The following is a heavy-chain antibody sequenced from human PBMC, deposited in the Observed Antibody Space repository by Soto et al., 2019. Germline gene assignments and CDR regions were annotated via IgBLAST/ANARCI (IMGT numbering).Heavy chain of an antibody. V-gene: IGHV3-23*01. J-gene: IGHJ4*02. CDR1: GFTFSSYA. D-gene: IGHD3-9*01. CDR2: ISGSGGST. Sequence: HPGGSLRLSCAASGFTFSSYAMNWVRQAPGKGLEWVSAISGSGGSTYYADSVKGRFTISRDNSKNTLYLQMNSLRVEDTAVYYCAKDNSYDILTGYQTFDYWGQGTLVTVSS. CDR3: AKDNSYDILTGYQTFDY.